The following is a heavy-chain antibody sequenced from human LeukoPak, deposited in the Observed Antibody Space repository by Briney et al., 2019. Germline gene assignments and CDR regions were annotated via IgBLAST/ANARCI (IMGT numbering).Heavy chain of an antibody. Sequence: SETLSLTCTVSGGSISSYYWSWIRQPPGKGLEWIGYIYYSGSTNYNPSLKSRVTISVDTSKNQFSLKLSSVTAADTAVYYCARGDLWFGELLSGPWGQGTPVTVSS. CDR1: GGSISSYY. CDR3: ARGDLWFGELLSGP. V-gene: IGHV4-59*01. CDR2: IYYSGST. J-gene: IGHJ5*02. D-gene: IGHD3-10*01.